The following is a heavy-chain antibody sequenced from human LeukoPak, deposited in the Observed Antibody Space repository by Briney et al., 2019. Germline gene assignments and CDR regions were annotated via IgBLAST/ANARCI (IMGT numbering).Heavy chain of an antibody. J-gene: IGHJ4*02. Sequence: PGGSLRLSCTASGFSSYWMHWVRQAPGKGLVWVSRINSDGSSTSYADSVKGRFTISRDNAKNTLYLQMNSLRAEDTAVYYCAREEVARRFDYWGQGTLVTVSS. CDR2: INSDGSST. CDR3: AREEVARRFDY. V-gene: IGHV3-74*01. CDR1: GFSSYW. D-gene: IGHD5-12*01.